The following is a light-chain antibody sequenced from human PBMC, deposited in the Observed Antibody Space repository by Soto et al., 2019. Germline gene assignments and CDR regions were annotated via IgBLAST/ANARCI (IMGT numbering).Light chain of an antibody. Sequence: DTQMTQSPSSLSASIGDRVTITCRASQGLRNSVAWYQQKPGKVPNLLIYAASTLQSGVPSRFSGSGSETDFTLTISSHQTEDVATYSCQKYNSAPYTFGPGNKVHIK. CDR2: AAS. CDR1: QGLRNS. J-gene: IGKJ3*01. CDR3: QKYNSAPYT. V-gene: IGKV1-27*01.